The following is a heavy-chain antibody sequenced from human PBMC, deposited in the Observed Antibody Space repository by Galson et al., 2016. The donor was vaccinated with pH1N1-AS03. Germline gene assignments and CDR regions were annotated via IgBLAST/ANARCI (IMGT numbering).Heavy chain of an antibody. CDR2: ISRSGNAV. CDR1: GFGFSEHE. D-gene: IGHD1-1*01. CDR3: ARENWSVEY. J-gene: IGHJ4*02. Sequence: SLRLSCAASGFGFSEHEMHWVRQAPGKGLEWISYISRSGNAVNTADSVKGRFIISRDNAKNSLYLQMNSLRAEDTAVYYCARENWSVEYWGQGTLVIVSS. V-gene: IGHV3-48*03.